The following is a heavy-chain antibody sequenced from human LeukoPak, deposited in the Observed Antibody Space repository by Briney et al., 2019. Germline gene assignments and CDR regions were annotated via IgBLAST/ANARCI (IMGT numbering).Heavy chain of an antibody. CDR2: ISAYNGNT. V-gene: IGHV1-18*01. CDR1: GYTFTSYG. J-gene: IGHJ4*02. Sequence: GASVKVSCKASGYTFTSYGISWVRQAPGQGLEWMGWISAYNGNTNYAQKLQGRVTMTTDTSTSTAYMELRSLRSDDTAVYYCARDYAPYCRSTSCPPDYWGQGTLVTVSS. D-gene: IGHD2-2*01. CDR3: ARDYAPYCRSTSCPPDY.